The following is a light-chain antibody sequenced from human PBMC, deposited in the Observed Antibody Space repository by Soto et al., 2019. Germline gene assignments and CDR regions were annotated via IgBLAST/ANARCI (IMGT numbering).Light chain of an antibody. CDR3: QQYGSSPPLT. V-gene: IGKV3-20*01. CDR1: QSVSNNY. Sequence: EIVWMQSPGTLSLSPGERATLSCRASQSVSNNYIAWYQQKPGQAPRLLIAGASSRATDIPDRFSGSGSGTDFTLTISRLEPEEFAVYYCQQYGSSPPLTFGGGTKVEIK. J-gene: IGKJ4*01. CDR2: GAS.